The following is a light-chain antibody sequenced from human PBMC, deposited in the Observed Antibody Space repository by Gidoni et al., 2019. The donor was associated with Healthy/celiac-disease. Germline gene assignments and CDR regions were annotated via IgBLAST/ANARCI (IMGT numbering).Light chain of an antibody. J-gene: IGLJ3*02. Sequence: SYALTQPPSVSVSPGQTASITCSGDKLWDKYACWYQQKPGQSPVLVIYQDSKRPSGIPERFSGSNSGNTATLTISGTQAMDEADYYCQAWDSSTAVFGGGTKLTVL. V-gene: IGLV3-1*01. CDR3: QAWDSSTAV. CDR1: KLWDKY. CDR2: QDS.